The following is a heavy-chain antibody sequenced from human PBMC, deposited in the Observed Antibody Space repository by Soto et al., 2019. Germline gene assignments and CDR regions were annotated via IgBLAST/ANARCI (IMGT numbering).Heavy chain of an antibody. CDR1: GYTFTVYY. J-gene: IGHJ4*02. Sequence: ASLKVSCKASGYTFTVYYMHWVRQAPGQGLEWMGWINPNSGGTNYAQKFQGWVTMTRDTSIGTAYMELSRLRSDDTAVYYCARGGYDILSGYTDYYFDYWGQGTLVTVSS. D-gene: IGHD3-9*01. CDR2: INPNSGGT. CDR3: ARGGYDILSGYTDYYFDY. V-gene: IGHV1-2*04.